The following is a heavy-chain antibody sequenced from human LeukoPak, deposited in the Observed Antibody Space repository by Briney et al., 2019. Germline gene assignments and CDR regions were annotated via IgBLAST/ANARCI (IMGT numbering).Heavy chain of an antibody. D-gene: IGHD3-3*01. V-gene: IGHV3-23*01. CDR3: AKNYDFWSGSANY. CDR2: ISGSGGST. Sequence: GGSLRLSCAASGFTFSSYAMSWVRQAPGKGLEWVSAISGSGGSTYYADSVKGRFTISRDNTKNTLYLQMNSLRAEDTAVYYCAKNYDFWSGSANYWGQGTLVTVSS. J-gene: IGHJ4*02. CDR1: GFTFSSYA.